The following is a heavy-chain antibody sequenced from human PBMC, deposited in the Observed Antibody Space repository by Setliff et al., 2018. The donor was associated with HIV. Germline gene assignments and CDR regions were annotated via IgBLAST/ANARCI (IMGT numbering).Heavy chain of an antibody. V-gene: IGHV4-4*09. CDR1: GVSMTNNY. D-gene: IGHD6-13*01. J-gene: IGHJ4*02. CDR3: ARSPSYRSSWEYYFDY. Sequence: SETLSLTCSVSGVSMTNNYWTWLRQTPGKGLEWIGYIYTSRGTNYNHSLRTRVIISVDTSSQFSLKLSSVTAADAAVYYCARSPSYRSSWEYYFDYWGQGILVTVSS. CDR2: IYTSRGT.